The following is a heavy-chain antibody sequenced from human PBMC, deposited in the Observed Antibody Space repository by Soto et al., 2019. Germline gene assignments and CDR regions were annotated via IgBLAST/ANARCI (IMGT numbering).Heavy chain of an antibody. V-gene: IGHV3-23*01. CDR2: ISGSGGST. CDR3: AKVDGIAARKYFQH. CDR1: GFTFSSYA. D-gene: IGHD6-6*01. J-gene: IGHJ1*01. Sequence: VGSLRLSCAASGFTFSSYAMSWVRQAPGKGLEWVSAISGSGGSTYYADSVKGRFTISRDNSKNTLYLQMNSLRAEDTAVYYCAKVDGIAARKYFQHWGQGTLVTAPQ.